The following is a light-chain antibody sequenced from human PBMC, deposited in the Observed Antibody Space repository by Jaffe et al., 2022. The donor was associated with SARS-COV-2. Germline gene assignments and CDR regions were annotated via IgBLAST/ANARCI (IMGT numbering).Light chain of an antibody. Sequence: EILMTQSPATLSVSPGEGATLSCRASQSVSSNLAWYQQKPGQAPRLLIYGASTRATGIPARFSGSGSGTEFTLTISSLQSEDFAVYYCQQYNTWWTFGQGTKVEIK. CDR2: GAS. CDR3: QQYNTWWT. CDR1: QSVSSN. V-gene: IGKV3-15*01. J-gene: IGKJ1*01.